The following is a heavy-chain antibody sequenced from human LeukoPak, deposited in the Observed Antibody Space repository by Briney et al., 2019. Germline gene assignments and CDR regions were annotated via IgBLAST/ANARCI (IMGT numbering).Heavy chain of an antibody. CDR2: INHSGST. J-gene: IGHJ5*02. V-gene: IGHV4-34*01. CDR3: ARGNWGYYDSSAYFRGSWFDP. D-gene: IGHD3-22*01. CDR1: GGSFSGYY. Sequence: SETLSLTCAVYGGSFSGYYWSWIRQPPGKGLEWIGEINHSGSTNYNPSLKSRVTISVDTSKNQFSLKLSSVTAADTAVYYCARGNWGYYDSSAYFRGSWFDPWGQGTLVTVSS.